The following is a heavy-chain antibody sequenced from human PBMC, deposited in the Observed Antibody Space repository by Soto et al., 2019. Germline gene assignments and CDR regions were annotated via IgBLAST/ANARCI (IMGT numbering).Heavy chain of an antibody. CDR3: AIVGNIVVVINWDGSPPTPAGAFDI. Sequence: ASVKVSCKASGYTFTSYGSSWVRQAPGQGLEWMGWISAYNGNTNYAQKLQGRVTMTTDASTSTAYMGLRSLRSDDTAVYYCAIVGNIVVVINWDGSPPTPAGAFDIWGQWTMVTV. J-gene: IGHJ3*02. CDR1: GYTFTSYG. V-gene: IGHV1-18*01. D-gene: IGHD3-22*01. CDR2: ISAYNGNT.